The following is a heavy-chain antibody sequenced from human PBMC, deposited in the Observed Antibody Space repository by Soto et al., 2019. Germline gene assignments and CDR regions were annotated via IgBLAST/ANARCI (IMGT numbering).Heavy chain of an antibody. Sequence: QVQLVQSGAEVKKAGASVKISCQASGYPFTSHAIYWVRQAPGQRPEWMGWINPANGNTKYSPKFQGRVTITRDKSASTAYMELRTLTSEDTGLYSCAREGKPLFRELVGWFDPWGQGTLLTVSS. D-gene: IGHD1-7*01. V-gene: IGHV1-3*01. J-gene: IGHJ5*02. CDR2: INPANGNT. CDR1: GYPFTSHA. CDR3: AREGKPLFRELVGWFDP.